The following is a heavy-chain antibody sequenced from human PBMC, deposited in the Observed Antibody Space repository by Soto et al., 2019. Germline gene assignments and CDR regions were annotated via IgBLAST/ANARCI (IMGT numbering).Heavy chain of an antibody. Sequence: EMQLGEFGGGLVKPGGSLRLSCAVSGYAFEVAWMNWVRQAPGKGLEWVGRIKSKPDGGTTEYAAPVEGRFTISRDDSTSTLYLQMNSLRTEDTAVYYCTTGRRDYYGNSYMDLWGKGTTVTVSS. CDR3: TTGRRDYYGNSYMDL. J-gene: IGHJ6*03. CDR1: GYAFEVAW. V-gene: IGHV3-15*01. D-gene: IGHD3-22*01. CDR2: IKSKPDGGTT.